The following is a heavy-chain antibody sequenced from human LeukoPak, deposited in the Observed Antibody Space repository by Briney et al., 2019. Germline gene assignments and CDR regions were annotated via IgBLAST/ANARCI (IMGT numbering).Heavy chain of an antibody. D-gene: IGHD3-10*01. V-gene: IGHV4-39*01. Sequence: PSETLSLTCTVSGGSISSSSYYWGWIRQPPGKGLEGIGSIYYSGSTYYNPSLKSRVTISVDTSKNQFSLKLSSVTAADTAVYYCARHSFHYYGSGSPFDYWGQGTLVTVSS. J-gene: IGHJ4*02. CDR2: IYYSGST. CDR1: GGSISSSSYY. CDR3: ARHSFHYYGSGSPFDY.